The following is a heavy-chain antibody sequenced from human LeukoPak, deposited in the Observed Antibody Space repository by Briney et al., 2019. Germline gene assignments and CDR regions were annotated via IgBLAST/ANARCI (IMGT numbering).Heavy chain of an antibody. CDR3: ARGNYYDSSGYYY. J-gene: IGHJ4*02. CDR1: GGSISSYY. V-gene: IGHV4-59*01. D-gene: IGHD3-22*01. Sequence: SETLSLTCTVSGGSISSYYWSWLRQPPGKGLEWIGYIYYSGSTNYNPSLKSRVTISVDTSKNQCSLKLSSVTAADTAVYYCARGNYYDSSGYYYWGQGTLVTVSS. CDR2: IYYSGST.